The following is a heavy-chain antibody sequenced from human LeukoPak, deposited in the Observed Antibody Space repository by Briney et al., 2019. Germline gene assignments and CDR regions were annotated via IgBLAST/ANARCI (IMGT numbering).Heavy chain of an antibody. V-gene: IGHV1-8*01. CDR3: ARGPFGSGSFLDY. J-gene: IGHJ4*02. D-gene: IGHD3-10*01. CDR2: MNPNSGDT. CDR1: GYIFSSND. Sequence: ASVKVSCKASGYIFSSNDINWVQQAAGQGLEWMGWMNPNSGDTGYTQKFQGRVAMTRSTSITTAYMELSSLRSEHTAVYYCARGPFGSGSFLDYWGQGTLVTVSS.